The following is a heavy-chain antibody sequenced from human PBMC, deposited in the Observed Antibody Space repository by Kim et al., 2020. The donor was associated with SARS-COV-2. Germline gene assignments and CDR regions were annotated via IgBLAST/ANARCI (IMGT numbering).Heavy chain of an antibody. V-gene: IGHV4-39*07. CDR3: AGDDYGDYEKWFDP. J-gene: IGHJ5*02. Sequence: TPSLETRVTRSVDTSKNQFSLKLSSGTAADTAVYYCAGDDYGDYEKWFDPWGQGNLVTVSS. D-gene: IGHD4-17*01.